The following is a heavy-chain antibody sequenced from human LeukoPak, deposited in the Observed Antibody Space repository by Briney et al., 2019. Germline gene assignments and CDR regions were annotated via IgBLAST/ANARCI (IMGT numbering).Heavy chain of an antibody. D-gene: IGHD3-22*01. CDR1: GYTFTDYY. CDR2: VDPEDGET. J-gene: IGHJ4*02. Sequence: ASVKVSCKASGYTFTDYYMHWVQQAPGKGLEWMGRVDPEDGETIYAEKFQGRVTITADTSTDTAYMELSSLRSEDTAVYYCATLGVVVMFFDIWGQGTLVTVSS. CDR3: ATLGVVVMFFDI. V-gene: IGHV1-69-2*01.